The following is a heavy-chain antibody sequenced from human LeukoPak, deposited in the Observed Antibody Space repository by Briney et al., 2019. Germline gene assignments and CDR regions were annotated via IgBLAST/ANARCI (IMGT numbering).Heavy chain of an antibody. D-gene: IGHD3-10*01. CDR1: GYTFTSYG. V-gene: IGHV1-18*01. J-gene: IGHJ6*03. Sequence: ASVKVSCKASGYTFTSYGISWVRQAPGQGLEWMGWISAYNGNTHYAQMFQGRVTMTRDTSTSTAYMELRSLRSDDTAVYYCAALWFGEGSYYMDVWGKGTTVTVSS. CDR3: AALWFGEGSYYMDV. CDR2: ISAYNGNT.